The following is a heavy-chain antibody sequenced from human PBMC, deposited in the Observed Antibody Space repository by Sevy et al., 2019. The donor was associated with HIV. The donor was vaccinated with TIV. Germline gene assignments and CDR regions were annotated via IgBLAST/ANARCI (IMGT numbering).Heavy chain of an antibody. CDR3: AREPPRRGYSYGYVPWYFDL. Sequence: GGSLRLSCAASGFTFSDYYMSWIRQAPGKGLEWVSYISGSGSTIYYADSVKGRFTISRDNAKNSLYLQMNSLRAEDTAVYYCAREPPRRGYSYGYVPWYFDLWGRGTLVTVSS. J-gene: IGHJ2*01. CDR2: ISGSGSTI. CDR1: GFTFSDYY. V-gene: IGHV3-11*01. D-gene: IGHD5-18*01.